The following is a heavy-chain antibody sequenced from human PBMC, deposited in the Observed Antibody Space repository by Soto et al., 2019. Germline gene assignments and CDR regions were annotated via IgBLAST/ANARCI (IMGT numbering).Heavy chain of an antibody. J-gene: IGHJ4*02. CDR1: GFTFSNAC. V-gene: IGHV3-15*01. CDR3: TTSGIFGVV. CDR2: IKSETDGGTT. Sequence: ESLRLSCAASGFTFSNACMSWVRQAPWKGLEWVGRIKSETDGGTTDYAAPVKGRFTSSRDDSKNTLYLQMNSLKTEDTAVYYCTTSGIFGVVWGQGPLVTVFS. D-gene: IGHD3-3*01.